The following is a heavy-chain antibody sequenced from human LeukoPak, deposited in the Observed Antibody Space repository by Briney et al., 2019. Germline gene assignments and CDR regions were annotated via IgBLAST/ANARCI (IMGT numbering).Heavy chain of an antibody. CDR1: GGSFSSGYYY. J-gene: IGHJ4*02. CDR2: IYYSGRT. D-gene: IGHD6-19*01. V-gene: IGHV4-39*01. CDR3: ARVKWRGPSSSGWLDY. Sequence: SETLSLTCTVSGGSFSSGYYYRGWIRQPPGKGLEWIGSIYYSGRTYHNPSLKSRVTISVDTSKNQFSLQLNSVTPEDTAVYYCARVKWRGPSSSGWLDYWGQGSLVTVSS.